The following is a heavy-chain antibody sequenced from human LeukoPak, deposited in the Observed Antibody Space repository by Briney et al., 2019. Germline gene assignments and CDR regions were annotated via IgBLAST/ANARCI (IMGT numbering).Heavy chain of an antibody. Sequence: SQTLSLTCTVSGGSISSGTYYWSWIRQPAEKGLEWIGRICNSGSTNYNPSLKSRVTISADTSKNQFSLKLSSVTAADTAVYYCATVGAVAGKYYFDYWGQGTLVTVSS. CDR3: ATVGAVAGKYYFDY. D-gene: IGHD6-19*01. J-gene: IGHJ4*02. V-gene: IGHV4-61*02. CDR2: ICNSGST. CDR1: GGSISSGTYY.